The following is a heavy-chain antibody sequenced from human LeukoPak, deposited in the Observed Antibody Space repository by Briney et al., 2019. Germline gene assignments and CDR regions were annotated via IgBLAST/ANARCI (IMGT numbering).Heavy chain of an antibody. V-gene: IGHV4-59*01. Sequence: SETLSLTCTVSGGSISRYYWSWIRRPPGKGLEWIGYIDDSGNTNYNPSLKSQVTISVDTSKNQFSLKLSFVTAADTAMYYCARSDYHNSGSHTVFDAFDIWGQGTRVTVSS. CDR3: ARSDYHNSGSHTVFDAFDI. J-gene: IGHJ3*02. CDR2: IDDSGNT. D-gene: IGHD3-10*01. CDR1: GGSISRYY.